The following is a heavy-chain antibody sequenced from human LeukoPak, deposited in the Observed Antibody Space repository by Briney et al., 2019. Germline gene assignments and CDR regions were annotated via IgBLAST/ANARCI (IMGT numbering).Heavy chain of an antibody. V-gene: IGHV1-69*05. Sequence: SVKVSCKASGGTFSSYAISWVRQAPGQGLEWMGGIIPIFGTANYAQKFQGRVTITTDESTSTAYMELSSLRSEDTAVYYCARDRPITIFGSDAFDIWGQGTMVTVSS. J-gene: IGHJ3*02. CDR3: ARDRPITIFGSDAFDI. D-gene: IGHD3-3*01. CDR2: IIPIFGTA. CDR1: GGTFSSYA.